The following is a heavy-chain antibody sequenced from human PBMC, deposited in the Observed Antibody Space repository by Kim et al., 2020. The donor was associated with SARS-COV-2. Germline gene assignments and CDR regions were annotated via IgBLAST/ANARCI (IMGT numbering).Heavy chain of an antibody. CDR1: GFTFSSYW. CDR2: IKQDGSEK. V-gene: IGHV3-7*03. D-gene: IGHD5-12*01. Sequence: GGSLRLSCAASGFTFSSYWMSWVRQAPGKGPEWVANIKQDGSEKYYVDSVKGRFTISRDNAKNSLYLQMNSLRAEDTAVYYCARDHSGYDFFGPDEGTWGQGTLVPVSS. CDR3: ARDHSGYDFFGPDEGT. J-gene: IGHJ4*02.